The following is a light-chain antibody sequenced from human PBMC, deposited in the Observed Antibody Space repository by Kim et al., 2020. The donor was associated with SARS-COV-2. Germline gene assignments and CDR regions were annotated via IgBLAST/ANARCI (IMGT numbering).Light chain of an antibody. Sequence: PGQSITISCTGTSSDVGGYNYVSWYQQHPGKAPKLMIYDVSNRPSGVSNRFSGSKSGNTASLTISGLQAEDEADYYCSSYTSTLYVFGTGTKVTVL. CDR3: SSYTSTLYV. CDR1: SSDVGGYNY. CDR2: DVS. V-gene: IGLV2-14*03. J-gene: IGLJ1*01.